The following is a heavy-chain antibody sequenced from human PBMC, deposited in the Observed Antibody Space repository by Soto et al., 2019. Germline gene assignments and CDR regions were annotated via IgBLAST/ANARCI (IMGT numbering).Heavy chain of an antibody. V-gene: IGHV3-23*01. CDR2: ISGSGGTT. D-gene: IGHD3-10*01. CDR3: AKQRAGFGSGSDTYYFDY. CDR1: GFTFSSNA. Sequence: EVQLLESGGGLVQPGGSLRISCIGSGFTFSSNAMSWVRQAPGQGLEWVSAISGSGGTTYYADSVKCRFAVSRDNSNNTLYLQMNSLRAEDTAVYYCAKQRAGFGSGSDTYYFDYWGQGTLVTVSS. J-gene: IGHJ4*02.